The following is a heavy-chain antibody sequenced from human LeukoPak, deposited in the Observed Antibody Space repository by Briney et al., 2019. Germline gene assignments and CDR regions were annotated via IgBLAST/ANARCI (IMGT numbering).Heavy chain of an antibody. CDR2: ISPDGGVS. Sequence: PGGSLRLSCAASGFDFSHHYMTWVRQAPGKGPEWVAKISPDGGVSQYVDSVKGRFTISRDNSKNSLSLHMSSLRVEDTALYFCAKEEFWRFDFRGQGTLVTVS. D-gene: IGHD1-1*01. V-gene: IGHV3-7*03. J-gene: IGHJ4*02. CDR3: AKEEFWRFDF. CDR1: GFDFSHHY.